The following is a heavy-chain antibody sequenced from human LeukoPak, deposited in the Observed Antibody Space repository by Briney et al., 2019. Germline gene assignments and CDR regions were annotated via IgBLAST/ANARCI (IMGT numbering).Heavy chain of an antibody. Sequence: SETLSLTCAVSGGSIGRDYWSWIRQPAGNRLEWIGRIYISGGTNYNPSLKSRVTLSLDMSNNQLSLTLNSVTAADTAVYYCARDDGRTAISPWGQGTLVTVAS. CDR3: ARDDGRTAISP. CDR1: GGSIGRDY. CDR2: IYISGGT. D-gene: IGHD2-21*02. V-gene: IGHV4-4*07. J-gene: IGHJ5*02.